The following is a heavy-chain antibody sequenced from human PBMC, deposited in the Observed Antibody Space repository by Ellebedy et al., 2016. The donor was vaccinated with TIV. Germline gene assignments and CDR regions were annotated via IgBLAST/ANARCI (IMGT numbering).Heavy chain of an antibody. CDR3: AKDRLTGSGNSDACDI. Sequence: GGSLRLXXAASGFTFSRYGMHWVRQAPGKGLEWVAVIWHDGTNQYYADSVKGRFTISRDNSKKTLYLQMHSLRTEDTAVYYCAKDRLTGSGNSDACDIWGQGTMVTVSS. D-gene: IGHD4-23*01. V-gene: IGHV3-30*02. CDR1: GFTFSRYG. J-gene: IGHJ3*02. CDR2: IWHDGTNQ.